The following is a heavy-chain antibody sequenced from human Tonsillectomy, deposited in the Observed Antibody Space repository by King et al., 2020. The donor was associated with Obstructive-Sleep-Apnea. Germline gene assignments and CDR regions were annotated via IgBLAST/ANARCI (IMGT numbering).Heavy chain of an antibody. CDR1: GFSISSYG. Sequence: VQLVESGGGVVQPGRSLRLSCTASGFSISSYGMHWVRQAPGKGLEWVAFIRYDGSNKVSADSVKGRFIISRENSKNTLYLQMNSLRPEDTAVYYCAKSITVAGPEGLEYYFDYWGQGTLVTVSS. D-gene: IGHD6-13*01. J-gene: IGHJ4*02. CDR2: IRYDGSNK. CDR3: AKSITVAGPEGLEYYFDY. V-gene: IGHV3-30*02.